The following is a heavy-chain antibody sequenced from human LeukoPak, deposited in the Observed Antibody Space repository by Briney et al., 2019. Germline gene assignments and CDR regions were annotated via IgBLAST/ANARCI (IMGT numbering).Heavy chain of an antibody. CDR1: GNTLTDLS. D-gene: IGHD3-3*01. CDR3: ARGSTYYDFLGY. CDR2: FDPEDAEI. V-gene: IGHV1-24*01. J-gene: IGHJ4*02. Sequence: GASVKVSCKASGNTLTDLSIHWVRQAPGKGLDWMGGFDPEDAEIIYAEKFQDRVTMTEDPSTDTAYLELSSLRSEDTAVYYCARGSTYYDFLGYWGQGTLVTVSS.